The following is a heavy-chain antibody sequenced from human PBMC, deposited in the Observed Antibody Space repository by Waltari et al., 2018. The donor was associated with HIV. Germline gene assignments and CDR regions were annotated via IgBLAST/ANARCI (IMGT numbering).Heavy chain of an antibody. V-gene: IGHV3-9*01. CDR3: AKEDGPFGDILTGHFAFDY. Sequence: EVQLVESGGGLVQPGRSLRLSCAASGFKFDDYAIHWVRQAPGKGLEWVSRISWNSRSVAYAASVNGRFSVSRDNAKTSVSLQIHSLRTEDTALYYCAKEDGPFGDILTGHFAFDYWGQGVLVTVSS. D-gene: IGHD3-9*01. CDR2: ISWNSRSV. J-gene: IGHJ4*02. CDR1: GFKFDDYA.